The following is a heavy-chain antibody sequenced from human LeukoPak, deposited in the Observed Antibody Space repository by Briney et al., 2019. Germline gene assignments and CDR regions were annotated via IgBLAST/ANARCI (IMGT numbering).Heavy chain of an antibody. CDR3: AKGQYSSSLFDY. CDR2: ISYDGSNK. D-gene: IGHD6-6*01. V-gene: IGHV3-30*18. CDR1: GFTVSSYG. Sequence: GGSLRLSCAASGFTVSSYGMHWVRQAPGKGLEGVAVISYDGSNKYYADSVKGRFTISRDNSKNTLYLQMNSLRAEDTAVYYCAKGQYSSSLFDYWGQGTLVTVSS. J-gene: IGHJ4*02.